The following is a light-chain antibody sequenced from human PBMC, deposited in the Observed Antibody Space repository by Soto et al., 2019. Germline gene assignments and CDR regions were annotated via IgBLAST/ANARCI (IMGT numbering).Light chain of an antibody. J-gene: IGLJ1*01. Sequence: QSALPQPASVSGSPGQSITISCTETSSDVGNYDYVSWYQQYPGKAPKLMIYAVGRRPSGVSNRFSGSKSGNTASLTISGLQAEDEADYYCTSYTPSSTYVFGTGTKLTVL. V-gene: IGLV2-14*03. CDR3: TSYTPSSTYV. CDR2: AVG. CDR1: SSDVGNYDY.